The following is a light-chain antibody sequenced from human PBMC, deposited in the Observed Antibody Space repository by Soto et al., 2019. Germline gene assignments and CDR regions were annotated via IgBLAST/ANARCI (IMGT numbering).Light chain of an antibody. CDR3: QQYGNSLLT. J-gene: IGKJ4*01. CDR1: QSVSSSY. CDR2: GAS. Sequence: EIVLTQSPGTLSLSPGERATLSCRASQSVSSSYLAWYQQKAGQAPRLLIYGASIRVPGIPDRFSGSGSGTDFTLTIRRLEPEDFAVYSCQQYGNSLLTFGGGTKVEIK. V-gene: IGKV3-20*01.